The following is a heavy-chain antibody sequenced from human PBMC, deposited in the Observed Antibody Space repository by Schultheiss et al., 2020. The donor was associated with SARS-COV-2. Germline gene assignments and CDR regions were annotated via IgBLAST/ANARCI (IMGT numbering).Heavy chain of an antibody. CDR2: IYSGGRT. V-gene: IGHV3-53*01. D-gene: IGHD3-22*01. J-gene: IGHJ4*02. Sequence: GGSLRLSCAASGFTVSAAYMSWVRQAPGKGLEWVSVIYSGGRTYYADSVKGRFTISRDNSKNTLSLQMNSLRAEDTALYYCAKSPQSGLMEYFDYWGRGTLVTVSS. CDR3: AKSPQSGLMEYFDY. CDR1: GFTVSAAY.